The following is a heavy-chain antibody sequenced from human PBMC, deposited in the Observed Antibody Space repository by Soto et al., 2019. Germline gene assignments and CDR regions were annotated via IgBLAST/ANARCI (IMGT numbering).Heavy chain of an antibody. CDR3: ARVTMVIRDSDHFGVGV. J-gene: IGHJ6*02. CDR2: ISHTGTT. CDR1: GFPISSPYS. V-gene: IGHV4-38-2*02. Sequence: SETLSLTCLVAGFPISSPYSWGWIRQPPGKGLEWIGSISHTGTTSYSPSLTSRVSISVDTSKNQVSLKLTSVTAADTAVYFCARVTMVIRDSDHFGVGVWGHGTTVTVSS. D-gene: IGHD4-17*01.